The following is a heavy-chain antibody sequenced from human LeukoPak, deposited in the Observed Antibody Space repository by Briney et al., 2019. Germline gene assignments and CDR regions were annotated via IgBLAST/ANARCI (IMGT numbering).Heavy chain of an antibody. D-gene: IGHD6-19*01. J-gene: IGHJ4*02. CDR3: ARSIAVAGTMDY. CDR1: GFIFSNYW. V-gene: IGHV3-7*01. CDR2: MKQDGREK. Sequence: GGSLRLSCVASGFIFSNYWMSWVRQVPGKGLEWVANMKQDGREKYLVDSAKGRFTISRDNAKNSVYLQMNSLTDEDTGVYYCARSIAVAGTMDYWGQGTLVTVSS.